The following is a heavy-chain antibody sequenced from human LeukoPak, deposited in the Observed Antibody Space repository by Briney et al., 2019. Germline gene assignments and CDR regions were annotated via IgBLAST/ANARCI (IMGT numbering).Heavy chain of an antibody. D-gene: IGHD3-16*01. CDR1: GYFSSDYY. CDR2: ISSTGITK. CDR3: ARGRFNTYYFDS. Sequence: GGSLRLSCAASGYFSSDYYMSWIRHAPGRGLEWISYISSTGITKYYAESVKGRFTITRDNAENSLILQMNSLRVEDTAVYYCARGRFNTYYFDSWGQGTLVTVSS. V-gene: IGHV3-11*01. J-gene: IGHJ4*02.